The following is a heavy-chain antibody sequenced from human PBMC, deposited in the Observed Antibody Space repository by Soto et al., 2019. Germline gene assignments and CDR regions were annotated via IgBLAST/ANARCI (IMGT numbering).Heavy chain of an antibody. Sequence: SETLSLTCTLSGGSVRAPDWWNWVRQPPDKGLEWIAEVHISGHSNYNPSLRSRVSVSIDSSKNQFYLNLNSVTAADTAIYYCAGVHQGCSANNCYFDPWGQGTQVTVSS. CDR1: GGSVRAPDW. CDR2: VHISGHS. CDR3: AGVHQGCSANNCYFDP. J-gene: IGHJ5*01. V-gene: IGHV4-4*02. D-gene: IGHD1-1*01.